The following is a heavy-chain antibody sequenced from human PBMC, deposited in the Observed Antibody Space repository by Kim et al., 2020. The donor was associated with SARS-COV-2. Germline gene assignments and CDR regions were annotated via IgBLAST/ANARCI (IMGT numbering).Heavy chain of an antibody. J-gene: IGHJ4*02. D-gene: IGHD6-25*01. CDR3: VLSVSNVNFDY. Sequence: YADHVKGRFTIARDNSDNNLCLQMNSLSLEDTAMYYCVLSVSNVNFDYWGQGPLVTVSS. V-gene: IGHV3-30*02.